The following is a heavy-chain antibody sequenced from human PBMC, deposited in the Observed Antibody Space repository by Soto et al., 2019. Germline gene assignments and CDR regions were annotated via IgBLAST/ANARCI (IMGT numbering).Heavy chain of an antibody. CDR2: INPSGGST. CDR3: ARDNQQWLAIYQFDY. CDR1: GYTFTSYY. Sequence: QVQLVQSGAEVKKPGASVKVSCKASGYTFTSYYMHWVRQAPGQGLEWMGIINPSGGSTSYAQKCQGGVTMTRDTSTSTVYMELSSLRSEDTAVYYCARDNQQWLAIYQFDYWGQGTLVTVSS. D-gene: IGHD6-19*01. V-gene: IGHV1-46*03. J-gene: IGHJ4*02.